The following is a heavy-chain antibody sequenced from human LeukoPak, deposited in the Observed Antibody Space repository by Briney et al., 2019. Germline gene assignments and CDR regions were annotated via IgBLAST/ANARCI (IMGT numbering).Heavy chain of an antibody. Sequence: ASVKVSCKASGYTFTSYGISWVRQAPGQGLEWMGWISAYNGNTNYAQKLRGRVTMTTDTSTSTAYMELRSLRSDDTAVYYCARDGGYCSGGSCHSGFDYWGQGTLVTVSS. V-gene: IGHV1-18*01. CDR3: ARDGGYCSGGSCHSGFDY. D-gene: IGHD2-15*01. CDR2: ISAYNGNT. CDR1: GYTFTSYG. J-gene: IGHJ4*02.